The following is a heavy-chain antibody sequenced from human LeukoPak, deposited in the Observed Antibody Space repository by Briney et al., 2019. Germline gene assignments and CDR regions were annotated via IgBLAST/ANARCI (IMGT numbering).Heavy chain of an antibody. CDR1: GFPFNEYD. Sequence: GGSLRLSCAASGFPFNEYDMHWVRQTPGKGLEWVAVIWFDGSKKYYADSVKGRFTISRDNPKNTLYLQLNGLRVDDTAVYYCTRTYNNGWTFDLWGQGTLVTVSS. CDR3: TRTYNNGWTFDL. J-gene: IGHJ5*02. CDR2: IWFDGSKK. D-gene: IGHD6-19*01. V-gene: IGHV3-33*01.